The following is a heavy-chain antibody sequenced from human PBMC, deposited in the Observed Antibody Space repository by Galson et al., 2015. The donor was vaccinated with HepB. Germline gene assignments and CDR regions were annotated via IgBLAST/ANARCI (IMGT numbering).Heavy chain of an antibody. V-gene: IGHV1-3*01. CDR2: MNAGTGNT. Sequence: SVKVSCKASGYTFTTFALHWVRQAPGQRLEWMGWMNAGTGNTKNSQKFQGRVTFTRDTSASTAYLELSSLTSEDTAVYYCARDAQLLAIDAFDLWGQGTMVTVAS. D-gene: IGHD3-10*01. CDR1: GYTFTTFA. CDR3: ARDAQLLAIDAFDL. J-gene: IGHJ3*01.